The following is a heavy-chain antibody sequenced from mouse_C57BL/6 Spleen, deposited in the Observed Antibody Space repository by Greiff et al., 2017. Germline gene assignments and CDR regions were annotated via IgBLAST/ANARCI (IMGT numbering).Heavy chain of an antibody. CDR2: ISDGGSYT. Sequence: EVQVVESGGGLVKPGGSLKLSCAASGFTFSSYALSWVRHTPEKRLEWAATISDGGSYTYYQDNVKGRFTISRNTAKNNLYLQMSHLKSEDTAMYNCARDYYGSSYSVAYWGQVTLVTGTA. CDR3: ARDYYGSSYSVAY. V-gene: IGHV5-4*01. J-gene: IGHJ3*01. CDR1: GFTFSSYA. D-gene: IGHD1-1*01.